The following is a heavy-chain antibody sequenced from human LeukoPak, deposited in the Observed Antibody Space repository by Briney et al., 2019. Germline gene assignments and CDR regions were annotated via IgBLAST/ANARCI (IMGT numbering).Heavy chain of an antibody. CDR3: ARGDEEDSSGYYYNWFDP. V-gene: IGHV3-30*02. CDR1: GFTFSSYG. D-gene: IGHD3-22*01. CDR2: IRYDGTNK. Sequence: GGSLRLSCAASGFTFSSYGMHWVRQAPGKGLEWVAFIRYDGTNKYYADSVKGRFTISRDNSKNTLYLQMNSLRAEDTAVYYCARGDEEDSSGYYYNWFDPWGQGTLVTVSS. J-gene: IGHJ5*02.